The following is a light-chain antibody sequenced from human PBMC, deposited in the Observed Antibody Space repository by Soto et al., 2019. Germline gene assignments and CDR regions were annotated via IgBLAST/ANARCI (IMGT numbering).Light chain of an antibody. J-gene: IGKJ1*01. CDR2: AAS. CDR3: QKYNSAPTIT. Sequence: DIQITQSPSSLSASVGDRVTITCRASQGISNYLAWYQQKPGKVPKLLIYAASTLQSGVPSRFSGSGSGTDFTLTISSLQPEDVATYYCQKYNSAPTITFGQGTKVDIK. V-gene: IGKV1-27*01. CDR1: QGISNY.